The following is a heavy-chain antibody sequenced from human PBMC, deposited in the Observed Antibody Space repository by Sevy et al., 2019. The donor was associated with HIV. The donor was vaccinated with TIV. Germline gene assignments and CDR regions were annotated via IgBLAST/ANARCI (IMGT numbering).Heavy chain of an antibody. J-gene: IGHJ6*04. V-gene: IGHV3-48*02. Sequence: GGSLRLSCAASGFTFRNYAMSWVRQAPGKGLEWLSYISSNSNNIYYEDSVKGRFTISRDSAKNSLYLQMNSLRDEDTAVYYCARVGVWGKGTTVTVSS. CDR2: ISSNSNNI. CDR1: GFTFRNYA. CDR3: ARVGV.